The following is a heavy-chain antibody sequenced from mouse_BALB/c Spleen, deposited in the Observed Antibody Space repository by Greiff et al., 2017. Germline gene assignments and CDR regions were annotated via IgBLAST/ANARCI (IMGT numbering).Heavy chain of an antibody. D-gene: IGHD4-1*01. V-gene: IGHV5-9-4*01. J-gene: IGHJ4*01. CDR3: ARGNWDYYAMDY. CDR2: ISSGGSYT. Sequence: EVQLVESGGGLVKPGGSLKLSCAASGFTFSSYAMSWVRQSPEKRLEWVAEISSGGSYTYYPDTVTGRFTISRDNAKNTLYLEMSSLRSEDTAMYYCARGNWDYYAMDYWGQGTSVTVSS. CDR1: GFTFSSYA.